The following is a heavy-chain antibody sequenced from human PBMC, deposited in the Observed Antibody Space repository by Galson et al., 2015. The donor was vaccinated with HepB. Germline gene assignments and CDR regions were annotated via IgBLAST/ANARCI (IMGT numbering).Heavy chain of an antibody. J-gene: IGHJ4*02. CDR2: IIPIFGTA. D-gene: IGHD4-17*01. V-gene: IGHV1-69*13. Sequence: SVKVSCKASGGTFSRYAISWVRQAPGQGLEWMGGIIPIFGTANYAHKFQGRVTITADESTSTAYMELSSLRSEDTAVYYCAREEDGDLDYWGQGTLVTVSS. CDR1: GGTFSRYA. CDR3: AREEDGDLDY.